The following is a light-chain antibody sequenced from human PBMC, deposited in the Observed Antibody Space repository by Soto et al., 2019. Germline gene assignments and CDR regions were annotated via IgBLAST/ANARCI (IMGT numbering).Light chain of an antibody. CDR1: QSVSSY. V-gene: IGKV3-11*01. J-gene: IGKJ2*01. CDR2: AAS. CDR3: QQPYT. Sequence: EIVLTQSPATLSLSPGERATLSCRASQSVSSYLAWYQQKPGQAPRLLIYAASNRATGIPARFSGSVSGTDFTRTISSLEPEDFAVYYCQQPYTFGQGTKLEIK.